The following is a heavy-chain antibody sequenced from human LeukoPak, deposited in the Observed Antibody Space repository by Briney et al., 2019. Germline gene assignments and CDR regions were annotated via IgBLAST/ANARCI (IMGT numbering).Heavy chain of an antibody. V-gene: IGHV3-20*04. J-gene: IGHJ4*02. CDR1: GFMFDDYG. D-gene: IGHD4-17*01. CDR3: ARDYDYGDYPGY. Sequence: PGGSLRLSCAVSGFMFDDYGMSWVRQAPGKGLEWVSGINWNGGRTGYADSVKGQFTISRDNAKNSLYLQMNSLRAEDTALYYCARDYDYGDYPGYWGQGTLVTVSS. CDR2: INWNGGRT.